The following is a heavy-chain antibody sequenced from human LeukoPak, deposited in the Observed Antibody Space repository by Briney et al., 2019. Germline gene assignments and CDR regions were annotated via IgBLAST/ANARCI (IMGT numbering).Heavy chain of an antibody. D-gene: IGHD3-10*01. CDR3: AKDGEVSWFGPESY. J-gene: IGHJ4*02. CDR1: GFTFSIYW. V-gene: IGHV3-30*18. CDR2: ISLDGSNK. Sequence: GGSLTLSCAASGFTFSIYWMTWVRQAPGKGLEWVALISLDGSNKDYAESVKGRFTISRDSSKNTLYLQMNSLRAEDTAVYYCAKDGEVSWFGPESYWGQGTLVAVSS.